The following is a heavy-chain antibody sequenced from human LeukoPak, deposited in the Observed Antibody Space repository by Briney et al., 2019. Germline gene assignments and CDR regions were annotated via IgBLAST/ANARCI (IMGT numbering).Heavy chain of an antibody. CDR1: GFTCSTYS. CDR2: ISSHGYI. Sequence: GGSLRLSCAASGFTCSTYSLNWVRPAPGKGLEWVSSISSHGYIYYADSVKGRYTISRDNAKNSLYLQMHILRAEDTAVYYCARDGNYDYWSAQSAGDGVDVWGQGTTVTVSS. J-gene: IGHJ6*02. D-gene: IGHD3-3*01. CDR3: ARDGNYDYWSAQSAGDGVDV. V-gene: IGHV3-21*01.